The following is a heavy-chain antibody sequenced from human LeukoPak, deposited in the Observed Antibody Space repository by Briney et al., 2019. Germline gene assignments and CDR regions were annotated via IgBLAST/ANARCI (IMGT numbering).Heavy chain of an antibody. CDR3: AKSSPFRWFGGKPLYYFDY. CDR1: GFTFSSYA. CDR2: ISGSGGST. Sequence: GGSLRLSCAASGFTFSSYAMSWVRQAPGKGLEWVSAISGSGGSTYYADSVKGRFTISRDNSKNTLYLQMNSLRAEDTAVYYCAKSSPFRWFGGKPLYYFDYWGQGTLVTVSS. J-gene: IGHJ4*02. V-gene: IGHV3-23*01. D-gene: IGHD3-10*01.